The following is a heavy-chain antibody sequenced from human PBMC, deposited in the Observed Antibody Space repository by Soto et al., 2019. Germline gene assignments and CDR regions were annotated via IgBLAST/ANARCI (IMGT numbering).Heavy chain of an antibody. CDR3: AKGDYGDYGEEAFDI. D-gene: IGHD4-17*01. CDR1: GFTFADYA. J-gene: IGHJ3*02. CDR2: IRWNSGSI. Sequence: EVQLVESGGGLVQPGRSLRLSCAASGFTFADYAMHWVRQAPEKGLEWVSGIRWNSGSIGYADSVKGRFTISRDNAKSSLYLQMNSLRAEDTALYYCAKGDYGDYGEEAFDIMGQGTMVTVSS. V-gene: IGHV3-9*01.